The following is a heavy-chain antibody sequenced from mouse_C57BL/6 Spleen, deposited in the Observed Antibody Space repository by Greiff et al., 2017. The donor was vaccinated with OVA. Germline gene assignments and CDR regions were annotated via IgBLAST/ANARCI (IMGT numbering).Heavy chain of an antibody. Sequence: VKLMESGPGLVQPSQSLSITCTVSGFSLTSYGVHWVRQSPGKGLEWLGVIWSGGSTDYNAAFISRLSISKDNSKSQVFFKMNSLQADDTAIYYCARELGRYYAMDYWGQGTSVTVSS. CDR2: IWSGGST. D-gene: IGHD4-1*01. J-gene: IGHJ4*01. V-gene: IGHV2-2*01. CDR1: GFSLTSYG. CDR3: ARELGRYYAMDY.